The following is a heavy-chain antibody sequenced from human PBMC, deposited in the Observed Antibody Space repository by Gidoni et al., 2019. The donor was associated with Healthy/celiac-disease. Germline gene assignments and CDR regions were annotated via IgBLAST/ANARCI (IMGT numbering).Heavy chain of an antibody. D-gene: IGHD6-19*01. Sequence: EVQLLESGGGLVQPGGSLRLSCAASGFTFSSYAMSWVRQAPGKGLEWVSAISGSGGSTYYADSVKGRFTISRDNSKNTLYLQMNSLRAEDTAVYYCAKDWEQWLSHAEYFQHWGQGTLVTVSS. CDR2: ISGSGGST. V-gene: IGHV3-23*01. J-gene: IGHJ1*01. CDR3: AKDWEQWLSHAEYFQH. CDR1: GFTFSSYA.